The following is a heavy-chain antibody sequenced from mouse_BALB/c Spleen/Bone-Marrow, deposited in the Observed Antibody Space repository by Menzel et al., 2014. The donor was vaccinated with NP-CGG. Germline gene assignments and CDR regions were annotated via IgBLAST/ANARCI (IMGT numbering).Heavy chain of an antibody. D-gene: IGHD2-1*01. Sequence: VQLKESGGGLVQPGGSRKLSCAASGFTFSSFGMHWVRQAPEKGLEWVAYISSGSSTIYYADTVKGRFTISRDNPKNTLFLQMTSLRSEDTAMYYCARYYGNYSGYFDVWGAGTTVTVSS. CDR3: ARYYGNYSGYFDV. CDR2: ISSGSSTI. V-gene: IGHV5-17*02. J-gene: IGHJ1*01. CDR1: GFTFSSFG.